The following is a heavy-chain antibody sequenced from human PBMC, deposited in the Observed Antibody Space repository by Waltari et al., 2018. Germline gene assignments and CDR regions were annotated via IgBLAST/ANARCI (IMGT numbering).Heavy chain of an antibody. D-gene: IGHD3-3*01. Sequence: QVQLQQWGAGLLKPSETLSITCAVYGGSFSGYYWSWIRQPPGKGLEWIGESNHIASTNSSPTLKRRVTISVDTSKNQFSWKLGSVTAADTAVYYCARRGWKYDFWSCYKFDYWRQGTLVTVSS. CDR2: SNHIAST. CDR3: ARRGWKYDFWSCYKFDY. J-gene: IGHJ4*02. V-gene: IGHV4-34*01. CDR1: GGSFSGYY.